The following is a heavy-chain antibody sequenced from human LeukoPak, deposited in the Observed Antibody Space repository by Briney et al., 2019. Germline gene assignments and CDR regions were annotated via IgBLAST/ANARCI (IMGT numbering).Heavy chain of an antibody. V-gene: IGHV1-46*01. CDR2: INPSGGSA. D-gene: IGHD4-23*01. CDR1: GYTFTSYY. CDR3: ARKDYGGNSAWFDP. J-gene: IGHJ5*02. Sequence: GASVRVSCKASGYTFTSYYMHWVRQAPGQRLEWMGIINPSGGSASYAQRFLGRVIMTRDTSTSTFYMELSSLRSEDTAVYYCARKDYGGNSAWFDPWGQGTLVTVSS.